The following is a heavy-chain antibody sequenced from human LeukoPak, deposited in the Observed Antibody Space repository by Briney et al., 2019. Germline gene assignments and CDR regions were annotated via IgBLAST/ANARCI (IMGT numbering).Heavy chain of an antibody. J-gene: IGHJ4*02. CDR3: ARVGAAAGPEYFDY. CDR1: GGSISSYY. D-gene: IGHD6-13*01. CDR2: IYYSGST. V-gene: IGHV4-59*08. Sequence: SETLSLTCTVSGGSISSYYWSWIRQPPGKGLEWIGYIYYSGSTNYNPSLKSRVTISVDTSKNQFSLKLSSVTAADTAVYYSARVGAAAGPEYFDYWGQGTLVTVSS.